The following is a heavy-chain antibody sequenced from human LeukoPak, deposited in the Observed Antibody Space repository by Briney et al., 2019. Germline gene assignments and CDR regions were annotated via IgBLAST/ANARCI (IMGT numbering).Heavy chain of an antibody. D-gene: IGHD2-8*01. Sequence: GESLKISCKGSGYSFPSYWIGWVRQMPGKGLEWMGIMYPGDSDTRYSPSFQGQVTISADKSISTAYLQWSSLRASDTAMYYCARHYCINGVCYPLYWGQGTLVTVSS. CDR1: GYSFPSYW. CDR2: MYPGDSDT. J-gene: IGHJ4*02. V-gene: IGHV5-51*01. CDR3: ARHYCINGVCYPLY.